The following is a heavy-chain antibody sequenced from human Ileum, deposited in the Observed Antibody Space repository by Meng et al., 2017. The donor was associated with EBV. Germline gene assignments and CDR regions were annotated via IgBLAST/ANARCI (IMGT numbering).Heavy chain of an antibody. CDR3: AKANDYSLNS. CDR1: AAFMSSCHG. CDR2: MHLSGST. J-gene: IGHJ4*02. V-gene: IGHV4-4*02. Sequence: VSGLGWFKRCVARPLHFCVFAAFMSSCHGCTWVLQPRGKGLWWIGEMHLSGSTYYNPSLKSRVTISLDTFNNQFFLRLTSLTAADTAVYYCAKANDYSLNSWGQGTLVTVSS. D-gene: IGHD4-11*01.